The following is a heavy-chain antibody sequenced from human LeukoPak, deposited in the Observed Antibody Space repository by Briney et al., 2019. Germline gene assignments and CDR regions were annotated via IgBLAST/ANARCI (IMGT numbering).Heavy chain of an antibody. CDR3: AKTYLTGSIYGMDV. Sequence: GRSLRLSCAASGFTFSSYAMHWVRQAPGKGLEWVAVISYDGSSKYYADSVKGRFTISRDNSKNTLYLQMNSLRAEDTAVYYCAKTYLTGSIYGMDVWGQGTTVTVSS. CDR2: ISYDGSSK. J-gene: IGHJ6*02. V-gene: IGHV3-30-3*02. CDR1: GFTFSSYA. D-gene: IGHD3-9*01.